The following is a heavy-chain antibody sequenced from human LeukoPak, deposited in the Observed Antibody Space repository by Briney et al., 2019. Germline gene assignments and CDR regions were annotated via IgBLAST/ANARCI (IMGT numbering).Heavy chain of an antibody. CDR2: IIPIFGTA. V-gene: IGHV1-69*01. J-gene: IGHJ3*02. CDR3: AREWYSSGWYGGHDAFDI. D-gene: IGHD6-19*01. CDR1: GGTFSSYA. Sequence: GASVKVSCKASGGTFSSYAISWVRQAPGQGLEWMGGIIPIFGTASYAQKFQGRVTITADESTSTAYMELSSLRSEDTAVYYCAREWYSSGWYGGHDAFDIWGQGTMVTVSS.